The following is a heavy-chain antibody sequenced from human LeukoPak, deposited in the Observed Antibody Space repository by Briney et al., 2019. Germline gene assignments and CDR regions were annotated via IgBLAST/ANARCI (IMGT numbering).Heavy chain of an antibody. D-gene: IGHD3-10*02. J-gene: IGHJ6*04. CDR3: AELGITMIGGV. Sequence: PGGSLRLSCAASGFTFSGFAMNWVRQAPGKGLEWISAISDSGGSTYSADSLKGRFTVSRDNSKNSLYLQMNSLRAEDTAVYYCAELGITMIGGVWGKGTTVTISS. CDR2: ISDSGGST. V-gene: IGHV3-23*01. CDR1: GFTFSGFA.